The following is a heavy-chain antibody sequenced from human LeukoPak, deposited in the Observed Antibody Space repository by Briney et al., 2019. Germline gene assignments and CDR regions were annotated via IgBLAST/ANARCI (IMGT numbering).Heavy chain of an antibody. V-gene: IGHV4-31*03. J-gene: IGHJ5*02. D-gene: IGHD3-3*01. Sequence: SETLSLTCIVSGGPISSGAYYWNWIRQRPGQGLEWIGCVFYSGETYYNPSLKSRVAISIDTSDNQFSLKLTSVTAADTAVYYCAREIMGVAREGLWFDPWGQGTLVTVSS. CDR2: VFYSGET. CDR3: AREIMGVAREGLWFDP. CDR1: GGPISSGAYY.